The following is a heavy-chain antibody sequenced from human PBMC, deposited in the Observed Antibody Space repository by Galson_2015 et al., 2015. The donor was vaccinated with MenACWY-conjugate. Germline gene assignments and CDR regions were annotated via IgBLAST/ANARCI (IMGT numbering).Heavy chain of an antibody. CDR3: ARKDGATYGYNDY. Sequence: SLRLSCAGSGFIFTDYDMHWGRQAPGKGLEYVSAISTYGGSTYYADSVKGRFTISRDNSKTMLFRQMGSLRVEDTAVYYCARKDGATYGYNDYWGQGTLVIVSS. V-gene: IGHV3-64*02. CDR2: ISTYGGST. D-gene: IGHD5-18*01. J-gene: IGHJ4*02. CDR1: GFIFTDYD.